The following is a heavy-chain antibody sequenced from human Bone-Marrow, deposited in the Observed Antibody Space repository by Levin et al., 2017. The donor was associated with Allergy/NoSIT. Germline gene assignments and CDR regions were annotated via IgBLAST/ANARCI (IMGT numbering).Heavy chain of an antibody. Sequence: ASVKVSCKTSGYTFTGYYIHWVRQAPGQGLEWMGWINPNSGGTNYAEKFQGRVTLTRDTPISTAYMELSRLRSDDTAVFYCARGGSRLSDWGQGTLVTVST. J-gene: IGHJ4*02. D-gene: IGHD2-15*01. CDR3: ARGGSRLSD. V-gene: IGHV1-2*02. CDR2: INPNSGGT. CDR1: GYTFTGYY.